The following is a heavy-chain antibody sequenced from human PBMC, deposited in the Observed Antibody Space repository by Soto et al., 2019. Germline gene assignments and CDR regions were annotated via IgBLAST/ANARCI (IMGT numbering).Heavy chain of an antibody. CDR3: ARDPSITGAAPFDY. Sequence: VSVKVSCKASGYTFTGYYMHWVRQAPGQGLEWMGWINPNSGGTNYAQKFQGWVTMTRDTSISTAYMELSRLRSDDTAVYYCARDPSITGAAPFDYWGQGTLVTVSS. V-gene: IGHV1-2*04. CDR2: INPNSGGT. J-gene: IGHJ4*02. D-gene: IGHD7-27*01. CDR1: GYTFTGYY.